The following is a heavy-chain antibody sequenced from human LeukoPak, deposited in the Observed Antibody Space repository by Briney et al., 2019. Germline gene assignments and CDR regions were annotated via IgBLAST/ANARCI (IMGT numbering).Heavy chain of an antibody. CDR3: ARVVTAINNLDY. J-gene: IGHJ4*02. CDR2: ISAYNGNT. Sequence: ASVKVSCKASGYTFTSYGISWVRQAPGQGLEWMGWISAYNGNTNYAQKLQGRVTMTTDTSASTAYMELRSLRSDDTAVYYCARVVTAINNLDYWGQGTLVTVSS. V-gene: IGHV1-18*01. CDR1: GYTFTSYG. D-gene: IGHD2-21*02.